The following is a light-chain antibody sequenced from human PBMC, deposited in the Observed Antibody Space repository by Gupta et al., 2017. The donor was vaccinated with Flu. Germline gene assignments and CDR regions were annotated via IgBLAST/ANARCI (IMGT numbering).Light chain of an antibody. Sequence: SALTQPASVCGSAGQSTTISCTATSSDVGGSDYVSWYQQHPDKAPKLIIYDVTNRPSGVSSRFSGSKSGNTASLTISGLQAEDETDYYCSSYTSGSTFYVFGTGTKVTVL. J-gene: IGLJ1*01. CDR2: DVT. CDR3: SSYTSGSTFYV. V-gene: IGLV2-14*01. CDR1: SSDVGGSDY.